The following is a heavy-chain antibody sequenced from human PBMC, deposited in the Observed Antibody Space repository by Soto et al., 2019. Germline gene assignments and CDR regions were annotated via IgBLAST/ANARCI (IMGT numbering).Heavy chain of an antibody. CDR2: IDPSDSYT. CDR1: GYSFTSYW. CDR3: AGHMGGYYYYGMDV. V-gene: IGHV5-10-1*01. D-gene: IGHD3-16*01. Sequence: GESLKISCKGSGYSFTSYWISWVRQMPGKGREWMGRIDPSDSYTNYSPSFQGHVTISADKSISTAYLQWSSLKASDTAMYYCAGHMGGYYYYGMDVWGQGTTVTVSS. J-gene: IGHJ6*02.